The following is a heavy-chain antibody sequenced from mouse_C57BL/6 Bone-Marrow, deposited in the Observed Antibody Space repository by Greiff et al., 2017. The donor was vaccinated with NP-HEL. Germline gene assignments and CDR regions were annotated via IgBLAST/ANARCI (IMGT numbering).Heavy chain of an antibody. Sequence: QVQLLQPGADLVRPGSSVKLSCTASGYTFTSYWMDWVKQRPGQGLEWIGNIYPSDSDTHYTQQLKDQSTLSVDKSTNTPFMQLSSLTSDESAVYYCGRGSFGYDGFAYWGQGTMVTVSA. CDR3: GRGSFGYDGFAY. CDR2: IYPSDSDT. V-gene: IGHV1-61*01. J-gene: IGHJ3*01. CDR1: GYTFTSYW. D-gene: IGHD2-2*01.